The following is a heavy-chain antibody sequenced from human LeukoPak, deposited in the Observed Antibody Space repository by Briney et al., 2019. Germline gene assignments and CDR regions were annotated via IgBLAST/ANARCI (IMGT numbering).Heavy chain of an antibody. CDR1: GFTFSSYE. CDR2: MSSSGSII. J-gene: IGHJ6*03. CDR3: ARQFSGYDEYYYYYYMDV. Sequence: AGGSLRLSCAASGFTFSSYEMNWVRQAPGKGLEWVSYMSSSGSIIYYADSVKGRFTISRDNAKNSLYLQMNSLRAEDTAVYYCARQFSGYDEYYYYYYMDVWGKGTTVTISS. V-gene: IGHV3-48*03. D-gene: IGHD5-12*01.